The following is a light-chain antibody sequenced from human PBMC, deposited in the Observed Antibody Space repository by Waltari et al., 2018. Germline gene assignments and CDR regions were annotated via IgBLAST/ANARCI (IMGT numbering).Light chain of an antibody. Sequence: DIQMTQSPSTLSASVGDRVTITCRASQSISTWLAWYQQKPGKAPNLLIYKASSLEGGVPSRFSGSGSWTEFTLSISSLQPDDFATYYCQQYKSFPFTFGGGTKVGVK. J-gene: IGKJ4*01. CDR3: QQYKSFPFT. CDR1: QSISTW. CDR2: KAS. V-gene: IGKV1-5*03.